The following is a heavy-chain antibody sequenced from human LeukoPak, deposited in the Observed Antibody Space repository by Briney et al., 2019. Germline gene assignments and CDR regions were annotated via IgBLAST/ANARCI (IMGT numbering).Heavy chain of an antibody. V-gene: IGHV3-23*01. CDR1: GFTFSSYA. D-gene: IGHD5-18*01. Sequence: GSLELFCGGSGFTFSSYAMGWVRQGPGEGLEVVSTISGSGGGTYYADSVKGRFTISRDNSKNTLYLQMNSLRAEDTAVYYCAKVPDSYGYVDYWGQGTLVTVSS. J-gene: IGHJ4*02. CDR2: ISGSGGGT. CDR3: AKVPDSYGYVDY.